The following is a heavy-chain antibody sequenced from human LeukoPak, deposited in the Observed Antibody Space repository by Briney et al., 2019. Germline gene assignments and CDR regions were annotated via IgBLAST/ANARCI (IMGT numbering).Heavy chain of an antibody. V-gene: IGHV3-23*01. Sequence: PGGSLRLSCAASGFTFSRYDMSWARQAPGKGLEWVSAISGSGGSTYYADSVKGRFTISRDNSKNTLYLQMNSLRAEDTAVYYCAKILLFRYGGNSGPPYYFDYWGQGTLVTVSS. CDR3: AKILLFRYGGNSGPPYYFDY. CDR1: GFTFSRYD. CDR2: ISGSGGST. J-gene: IGHJ4*02. D-gene: IGHD4-23*01.